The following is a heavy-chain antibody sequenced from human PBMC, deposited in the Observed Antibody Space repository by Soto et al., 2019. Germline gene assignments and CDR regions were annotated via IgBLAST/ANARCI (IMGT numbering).Heavy chain of an antibody. Sequence: GESLKISCKGSGYSFTSYWISWVRQMPGKGLEWMGRIDPSDSYTNYSPSFQGHVTISADKSISTAYLQWSSLKASDTAMYYCARLRCSGGSCYSHYYYYGMDVWGQGTTVTVS. CDR3: ARLRCSGGSCYSHYYYYGMDV. CDR2: IDPSDSYT. D-gene: IGHD2-15*01. CDR1: GYSFTSYW. V-gene: IGHV5-10-1*01. J-gene: IGHJ6*01.